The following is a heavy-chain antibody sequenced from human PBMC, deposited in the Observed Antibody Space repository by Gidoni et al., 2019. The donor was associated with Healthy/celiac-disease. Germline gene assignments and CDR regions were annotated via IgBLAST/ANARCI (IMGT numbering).Heavy chain of an antibody. CDR1: GFTFSDYY. J-gene: IGHJ4*02. Sequence: QVQLVESGGGLVKPGGSLRLSCAASGFTFSDYYMSWIRQAPGKGLEWVSYISSSSSYTNYADSVKGRFTISRDNAKNSLYLQMNSLRAEDTAVYYCARVRAVASTDYWGQGTLVTVSS. V-gene: IGHV3-11*05. CDR2: ISSSSSYT. CDR3: ARVRAVASTDY. D-gene: IGHD6-19*01.